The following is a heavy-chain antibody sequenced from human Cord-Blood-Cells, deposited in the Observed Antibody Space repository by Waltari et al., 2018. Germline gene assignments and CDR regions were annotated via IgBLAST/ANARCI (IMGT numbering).Heavy chain of an antibody. CDR1: GYTFTGYY. Sequence: QVQLVQSGAEVKKPGASVKVSCKASGYTFTGYYMHWVRQAPGQGLEWMGWSNPNSGGTNYAQKFQGRVTMTRDTSISTAYMELSRLRSDDTAVYYCARGGATICGVVIMTTDYWGQGTLVTVSS. CDR2: SNPNSGGT. V-gene: IGHV1-2*02. CDR3: ARGGATICGVVIMTTDY. D-gene: IGHD3-3*01. J-gene: IGHJ4*02.